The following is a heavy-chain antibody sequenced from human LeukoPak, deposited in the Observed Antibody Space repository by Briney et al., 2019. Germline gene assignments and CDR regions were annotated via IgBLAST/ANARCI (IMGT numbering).Heavy chain of an antibody. V-gene: IGHV3-21*01. CDR3: AREDPGIAAAGFDY. J-gene: IGHJ4*02. D-gene: IGHD6-13*01. CDR2: ISSSSSYI. Sequence: PGGSLRLSCAASGFTFSSYIMNWVRQAPGKGLEWVSSISSSSSYIYYADSVKGRFTISRDNAKNSLYLQLNSLRDEDTAVYYCAREDPGIAAAGFDYWGQGTLVTVSS. CDR1: GFTFSSYI.